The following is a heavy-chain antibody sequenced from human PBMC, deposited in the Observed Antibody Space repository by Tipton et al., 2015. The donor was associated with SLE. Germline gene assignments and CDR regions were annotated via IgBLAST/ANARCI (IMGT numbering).Heavy chain of an antibody. CDR3: ARVVTVVATHYYDMDV. V-gene: IGHV4-39*07. CDR1: GGSISGYY. J-gene: IGHJ6*02. Sequence: TLSLTCTVSGGSISGYYWSWIRQPPGKGLEWIGSVYESGTTYYNPSLKSRVTMSVDTSKTQFSLKLSSLTAADTAVYYCARVVTVVATHYYDMDVWGQGTTVTVSS. D-gene: IGHD2-15*01. CDR2: VYESGTT.